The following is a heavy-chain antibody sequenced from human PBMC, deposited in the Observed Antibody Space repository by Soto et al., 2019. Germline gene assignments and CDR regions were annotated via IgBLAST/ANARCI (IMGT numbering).Heavy chain of an antibody. CDR3: ARSCHGGNCYLYFDY. J-gene: IGHJ4*02. Sequence: PSETLSLTCSVSGDSIRSGDSYWSWIRQHPGKGLEWIGYIYYSGSTYYNPSLKSRVTMSVDTSKNRFSLKLDSVTAADTAVYYCARSCHGGNCYLYFDYWGPGTLVTVSS. CDR2: IYYSGST. CDR1: GDSIRSGDSY. D-gene: IGHD2-21*02. V-gene: IGHV4-31*03.